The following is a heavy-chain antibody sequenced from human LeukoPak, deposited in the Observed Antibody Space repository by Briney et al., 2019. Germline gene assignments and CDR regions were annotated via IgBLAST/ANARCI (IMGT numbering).Heavy chain of an antibody. J-gene: IGHJ4*02. Sequence: ASVKVPCKASGYTFTGYYMHWVRQAPGQGLEWMGWINPNSGGTNYAQKFQGRVTMTRDTSISTAYMELSRLRSDDTAVYYCAREPTLDYYYDSSGYAYWGQGTLVTVSS. CDR1: GYTFTGYY. CDR3: AREPTLDYYYDSSGYAY. D-gene: IGHD3-22*01. CDR2: INPNSGGT. V-gene: IGHV1-2*02.